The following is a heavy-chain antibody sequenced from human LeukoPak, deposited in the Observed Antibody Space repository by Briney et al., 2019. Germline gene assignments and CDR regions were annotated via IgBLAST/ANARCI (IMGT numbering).Heavy chain of an antibody. CDR2: ISSGSTTI. V-gene: IGHV3-11*01. CDR3: ARSDAYNWNDVDFGFDY. CDR1: GFTFSDYY. Sequence: GGSLRLSCAASGFTFSDYYMSWIRQAPGKGLEWISYISSGSTTIYYADSVKGRFTISRDNAKNSLYLQMNFLRAEDTAVYYCARSDAYNWNDVDFGFDYWGQGTLVTVSS. D-gene: IGHD1-20*01. J-gene: IGHJ4*02.